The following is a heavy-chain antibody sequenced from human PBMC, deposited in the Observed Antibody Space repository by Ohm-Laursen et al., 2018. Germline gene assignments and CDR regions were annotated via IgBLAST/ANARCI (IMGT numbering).Heavy chain of an antibody. CDR2: ISYDGSNK. CDR3: AKDLVVPAAIRPRTTDPSYYYGMDV. D-gene: IGHD2-2*02. CDR1: GFTFSSYG. Sequence: SSLRLSCTASGFTFSSYGMHWVRQAPGKGLEWVAVISYDGSNKYYADSVKGRFTISRDNSKNTLYLQMNSLRAEDTAVYYCAKDLVVPAAIRPRTTDPSYYYGMDVWGQGTTVTVSS. V-gene: IGHV3-30*18. J-gene: IGHJ6*02.